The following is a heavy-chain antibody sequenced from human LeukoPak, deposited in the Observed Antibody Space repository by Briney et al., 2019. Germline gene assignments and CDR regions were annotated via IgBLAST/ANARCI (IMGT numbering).Heavy chain of an antibody. V-gene: IGHV4-34*01. CDR2: INHSGST. CDR1: GGSFSGYY. J-gene: IGHJ5*02. CDR3: ARWITIFGVGVISWFDP. Sequence: PSETLSLTCAVYGGSFSGYYWSWIRQPPGKGLEWIGEINHSGSTNYNPSLKSRVTISVDTSKNQFSLKLSSVTAADTAVYYCARWITIFGVGVISWFDPWGQGTLVTVSS. D-gene: IGHD3-3*01.